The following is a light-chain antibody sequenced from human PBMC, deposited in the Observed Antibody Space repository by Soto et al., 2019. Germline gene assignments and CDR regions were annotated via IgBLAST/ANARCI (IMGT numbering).Light chain of an antibody. CDR1: ESLLYNKTNNY. CDR2: FGS. V-gene: IGKV2-28*01. J-gene: IGKJ5*01. Sequence: DIAMTQSPLTLAVTPGEPASISCRSSESLLYNKTNNYLDWYLQKPGQSPHLLIYFGSTRASGVPDRFSGSGSATDFTLKISRVEAEDVGTYYCMQALQGLTFGHGTRLEIK. CDR3: MQALQGLT.